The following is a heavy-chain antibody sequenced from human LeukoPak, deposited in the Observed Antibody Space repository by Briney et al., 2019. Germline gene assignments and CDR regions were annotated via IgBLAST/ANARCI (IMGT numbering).Heavy chain of an antibody. V-gene: IGHV3-30-3*01. J-gene: IGHJ4*02. CDR1: GFTFSSYA. D-gene: IGHD6-13*01. CDR3: ARAYSSSWYGDGDY. Sequence: GGSLRLSCAASGFTFSSYAMHWVRQAPGKGLEWVAVISYDGSNKYYADSVKGRFTISRDNSKNTLYLQMNSLRAEDTAVYYCARAYSSSWYGDGDYWGQGTLVTVSS. CDR2: ISYDGSNK.